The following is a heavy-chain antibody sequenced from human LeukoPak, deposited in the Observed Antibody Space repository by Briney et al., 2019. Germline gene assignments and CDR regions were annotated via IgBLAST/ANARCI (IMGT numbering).Heavy chain of an antibody. V-gene: IGHV3-21*01. CDR1: GFTFSSYS. J-gene: IGHJ4*02. D-gene: IGHD3-22*01. Sequence: GGSLRLSCAASGFTFSSYSMNWVRQAPGKGLEWVSSISSSSSYIYYADSVKGRFTISRDSAKNSLYLQMNSLRAEDTAVYYCARAGEYYYDSSGYYRDYWGQGTLVTVSS. CDR2: ISSSSSYI. CDR3: ARAGEYYYDSSGYYRDY.